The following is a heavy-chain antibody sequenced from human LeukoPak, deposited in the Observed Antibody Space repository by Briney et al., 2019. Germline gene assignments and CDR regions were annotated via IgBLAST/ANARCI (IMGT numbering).Heavy chain of an antibody. CDR1: GFTFSSYA. CDR2: IWFDGSHT. D-gene: IGHD3-22*01. Sequence: PGGSLRLSCAASGFTFSSYAMSWVRQAPGKGLEWVAIIWFDGSHTFYADSVKGRFTISRDNSKDTLYLQMNSLRAEDTAVYYCARDYYDSSGYSYYFDYWGQGTLVTVSS. CDR3: ARDYYDSSGYSYYFDY. V-gene: IGHV3-33*08. J-gene: IGHJ4*02.